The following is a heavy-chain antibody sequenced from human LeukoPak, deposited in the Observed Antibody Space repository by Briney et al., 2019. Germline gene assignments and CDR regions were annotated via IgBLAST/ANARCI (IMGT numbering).Heavy chain of an antibody. D-gene: IGHD2-21*01. V-gene: IGHV3-23*01. CDR3: VKDPRDTYGTHWSVS. CDR2: ISGTGGAT. Sequence: PGGALRLSCVASGFTFRNYAMSWVRQAPGKGLQWVAQISGTGGATWYAGFARDRFTISRDNSKKTLYLQMSGLRVEDTAMYYCVKDPRDTYGTHWSVSWGQGNLLIVSS. J-gene: IGHJ5*01. CDR1: GFTFRNYA.